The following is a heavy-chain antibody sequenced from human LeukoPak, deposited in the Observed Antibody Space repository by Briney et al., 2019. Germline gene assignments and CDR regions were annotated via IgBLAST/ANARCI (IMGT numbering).Heavy chain of an antibody. CDR2: ISYDGSNK. Sequence: PGGSLRLSCAASGFTFSSYAMHWVRQAPGKGLEWVAVISYDGSNKYYADSVKGRFTISRDNSKNTLYLHMNSLRAEDTAVYYCAREGPLEWLLNYYYYGMDVWGQGTTVTVSS. V-gene: IGHV3-30-3*01. CDR1: GFTFSSYA. CDR3: AREGPLEWLLNYYYYGMDV. J-gene: IGHJ6*02. D-gene: IGHD3-3*01.